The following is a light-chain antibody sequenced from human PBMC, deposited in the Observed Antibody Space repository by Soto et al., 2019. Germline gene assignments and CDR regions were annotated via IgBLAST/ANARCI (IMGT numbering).Light chain of an antibody. Sequence: EIVLTQSPGTLSLSPGYRSTLSCRASQSVGSDFLAWYQQRRGQPPRIXSFGASGRATGIPDRFSGSGSGTEFTLTISRLEPEDFEVYYCQQYGSLSWAFGQGTKVDIK. CDR2: GAS. CDR1: QSVGSDF. V-gene: IGKV3-20*01. J-gene: IGKJ1*01. CDR3: QQYGSLSWA.